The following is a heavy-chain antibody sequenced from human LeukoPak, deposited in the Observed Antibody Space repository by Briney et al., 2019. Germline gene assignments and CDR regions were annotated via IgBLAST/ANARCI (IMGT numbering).Heavy chain of an antibody. J-gene: IGHJ4*02. CDR1: GYSISSGYY. D-gene: IGHD3-3*01. Sequence: PSETLSLTCTVSGYSISSGYYWSWIRQPPGKGLEWIGYTYYSGSTNYNPSLKSRVTISVDTSKNQFSLKLSSVTAADTAVYYCARFNLLEWLFALDYWGQGTLVTVSS. V-gene: IGHV4-61*01. CDR2: TYYSGST. CDR3: ARFNLLEWLFALDY.